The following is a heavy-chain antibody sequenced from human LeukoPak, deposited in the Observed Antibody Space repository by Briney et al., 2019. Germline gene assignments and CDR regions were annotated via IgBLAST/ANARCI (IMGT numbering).Heavy chain of an antibody. V-gene: IGHV3-21*01. CDR2: ISSSSSYI. Sequence: GGSLRLSCAASGFTFSSYSMNWVRQAPGKGLEWVSSISSSSSYIYYADSAKGRFTISRDNAKNSLYLQMNSLRAEDTAVYYCARDLTTGSNWFDPWGQGTLVTVSS. CDR3: ARDLTTGSNWFDP. D-gene: IGHD4/OR15-4a*01. CDR1: GFTFSSYS. J-gene: IGHJ5*02.